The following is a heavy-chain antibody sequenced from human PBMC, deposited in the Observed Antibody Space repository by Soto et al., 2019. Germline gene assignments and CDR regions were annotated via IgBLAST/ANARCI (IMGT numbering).Heavy chain of an antibody. J-gene: IGHJ6*02. CDR1: GFTFSSYA. D-gene: IGHD3-10*01. CDR2: ISGSGGST. Sequence: GGSLRLSCAASGFTFSSYAMSWVRQAPGKGLEWVSAISGSGGSTYYADSVKGRFTISRDNSKNTLYLQMNSLRAEDTAVYYCAKDLSQYGSGSYFNQYYYYYGMDVWGQGTTVTVSS. CDR3: AKDLSQYGSGSYFNQYYYYYGMDV. V-gene: IGHV3-23*01.